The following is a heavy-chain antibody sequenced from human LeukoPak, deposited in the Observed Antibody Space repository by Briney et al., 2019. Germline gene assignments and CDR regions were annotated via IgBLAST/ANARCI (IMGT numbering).Heavy chain of an antibody. CDR1: GGSISSYY. J-gene: IGHJ5*02. CDR2: IYYSGST. V-gene: IGHV4-39*07. Sequence: SETLSLTCTVSGGSISSYYWGWIRQPPGKGLEWIGSIYYSGSTYYNPSLKSRVTISVDTSKNQFSLKLSSVTAADTAVYYCARDTEWLVPGWFDPWGQGTLVTVSS. D-gene: IGHD6-19*01. CDR3: ARDTEWLVPGWFDP.